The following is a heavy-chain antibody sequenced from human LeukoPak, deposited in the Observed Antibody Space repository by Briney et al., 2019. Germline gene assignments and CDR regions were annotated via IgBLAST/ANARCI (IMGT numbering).Heavy chain of an antibody. J-gene: IGHJ6*03. CDR2: INAGNGNT. Sequence: GASVKVSCKASGYTFTNYAMHWVRQAPGQRLEWMGWINAGNGNTKYSQELQGRVTITRDTSASTAYMELSSLRSEDMAVYYCAREGSSIAARADPEYYYYYMDVWGKGTTVTVSS. CDR1: GYTFTNYA. CDR3: AREGSSIAARADPEYYYYYMDV. V-gene: IGHV1-3*03. D-gene: IGHD6-6*01.